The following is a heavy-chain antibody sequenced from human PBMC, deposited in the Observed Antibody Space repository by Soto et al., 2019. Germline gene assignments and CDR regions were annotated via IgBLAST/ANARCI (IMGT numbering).Heavy chain of an antibody. CDR1: GGSIDSGDYY. V-gene: IGHV4-61*08. CDR2: VYYSGTT. D-gene: IGHD1-26*01. CDR3: ARDLIAPPSYSDP. Sequence: PSETLSLTCTVSGGSIDSGDYYWSWIRQPPGKGLEWIGYVYYSGTTNYNPFLKSRVTLSLDKSRNQFSLKMNSVTAADTEVGYSARDLIAPPSYSDPWYQEPLVTVSS. J-gene: IGHJ5*02.